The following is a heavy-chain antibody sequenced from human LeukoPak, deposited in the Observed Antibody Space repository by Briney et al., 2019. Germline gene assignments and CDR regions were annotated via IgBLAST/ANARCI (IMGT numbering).Heavy chain of an antibody. J-gene: IGHJ4*02. CDR3: ARDYADYVGYFFFDY. CDR1: GFTFSSYA. Sequence: LPGGSLRLSCAASGFTFSSYAMSWVRQAPGKGLEWVSAISGSGGSTYYADSAKGRFTISRDNSQNTLYLQMNSLRAEDTAVYYCARDYADYVGYFFFDYWGQGTLVTVSS. V-gene: IGHV3-23*01. D-gene: IGHD4-17*01. CDR2: ISGSGGST.